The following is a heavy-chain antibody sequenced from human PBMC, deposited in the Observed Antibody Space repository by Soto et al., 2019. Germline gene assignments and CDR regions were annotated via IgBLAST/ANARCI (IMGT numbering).Heavy chain of an antibody. J-gene: IGHJ5*02. CDR1: GGSISSSSYY. CDR3: ARMGDFWSGPGELDP. D-gene: IGHD3-3*01. CDR2: VYYNGFT. Sequence: SETLSLTCTVSGGSISSSSYYWAWNRQSPGKGLEWIGSVYYNGFTYYNPSLKSRVTISVDTSKNQFSLKLTSVTAADAAVYYCARMGDFWSGPGELDPWGQGTLVTVSS. V-gene: IGHV4-39*01.